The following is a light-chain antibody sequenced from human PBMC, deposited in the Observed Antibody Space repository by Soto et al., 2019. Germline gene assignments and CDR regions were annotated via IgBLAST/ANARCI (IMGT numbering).Light chain of an antibody. Sequence: QSALTQPPSASGSPGQSVTISCTGTSSDVGAYNYVSWYQQHAGKAPKLVIYEVTKRPSGVPDRFSGSKSANTASLTVSGPQAEEEADFSGSSFESRNTWVFGGGPSSPS. CDR2: EVT. J-gene: IGLJ3*02. V-gene: IGLV2-8*01. CDR1: SSDVGAYNY. CDR3: SSFESRNTWV.